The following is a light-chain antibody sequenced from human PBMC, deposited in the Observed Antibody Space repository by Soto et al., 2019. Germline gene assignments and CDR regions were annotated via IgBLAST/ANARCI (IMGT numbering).Light chain of an antibody. J-gene: IGLJ1*01. Sequence: QSALTQPASVSGSPGQSVTLSCTGTSSDVGGYNFVSWYQHRPGKAPKLMIYEVSNRPSGVSDRFSGSKSGNTASLTISGLQAADEADYYCSSYTSSSTLYVCGTGTKLTVL. V-gene: IGLV2-14*01. CDR3: SSYTSSSTLYV. CDR1: SSDVGGYNF. CDR2: EVS.